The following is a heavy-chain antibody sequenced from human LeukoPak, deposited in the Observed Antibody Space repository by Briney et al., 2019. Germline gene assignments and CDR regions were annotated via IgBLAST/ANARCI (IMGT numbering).Heavy chain of an antibody. J-gene: IGHJ1*01. CDR2: ISGSGGST. Sequence: PGGSLRLSCAASGFTFNNYAMSWVRQAPGKGLEWVSAISGSGGSTYYADSVKGRFTISRDNSENTLYLQMNSLRAEDTAVYYCAKDQVCSGGSCYTPVAEYFQHWGQGTLVTVSS. D-gene: IGHD2-15*01. CDR3: AKDQVCSGGSCYTPVAEYFQH. CDR1: GFTFNNYA. V-gene: IGHV3-23*01.